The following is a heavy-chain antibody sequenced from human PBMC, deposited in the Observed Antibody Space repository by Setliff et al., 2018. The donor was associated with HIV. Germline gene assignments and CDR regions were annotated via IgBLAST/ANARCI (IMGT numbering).Heavy chain of an antibody. CDR3: ASGRGAKGGYDYFGS. D-gene: IGHD5-12*01. V-gene: IGHV4-31*03. CDR1: GDSISSGGYY. CDR2: IYYSGAT. Sequence: SETLSLTCTVSGDSISSGGYYWSWIRQLPGKGLEWIGYIYYSGATYYNPSLKNRVTISLDTSKSQFSLKLTSVTAADTALYYYASGRGAKGGYDYFGSWGQGTLVTVSS. J-gene: IGHJ4*02.